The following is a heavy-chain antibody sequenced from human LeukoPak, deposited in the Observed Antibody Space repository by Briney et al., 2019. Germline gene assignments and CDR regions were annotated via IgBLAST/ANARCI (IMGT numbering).Heavy chain of an antibody. D-gene: IGHD3-22*01. CDR1: GFTFSIYA. CDR2: ISGSGGTA. V-gene: IGHV3-23*01. J-gene: IGHJ4*02. CDR3: AKKGYYDGSGYYMYYFDH. Sequence: GGSLRLSYAASGFTFSIYAMSWVRQAPGKGLEWVPAISGSGGTAYYADSVKGRFTISRDNSKNTLYLQMNSLRAEDTAVYYCAKKGYYDGSGYYMYYFDHWGQGTLVTVSS.